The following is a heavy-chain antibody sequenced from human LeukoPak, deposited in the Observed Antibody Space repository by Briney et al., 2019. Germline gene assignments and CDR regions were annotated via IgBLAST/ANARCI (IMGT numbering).Heavy chain of an antibody. Sequence: SQTLSLTCTVSSGSMDGGLYYWTWVRQPAGKGLEWIGRISSSGGTTYNPSLRSRVTITLDTSKNNFSLKVTSVTAADTAVYYCARETKDIYSPSWGLYDTYYYIDAWGSGTTVTVAS. D-gene: IGHD5/OR15-5a*01. J-gene: IGHJ6*03. CDR2: ISSSGGT. CDR3: ARETKDIYSPSWGLYDTYYYIDA. V-gene: IGHV4-61*02. CDR1: SGSMDGGLYY.